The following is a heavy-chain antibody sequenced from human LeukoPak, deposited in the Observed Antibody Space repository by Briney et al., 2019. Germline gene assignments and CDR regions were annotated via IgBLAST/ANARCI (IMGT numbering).Heavy chain of an antibody. V-gene: IGHV1-69*05. CDR2: IIPIFGTA. J-gene: IGHJ5*02. CDR1: GGTFSSYA. Sequence: SVKVSCKASGGTFSSYAISWVRQAPGQGLEWMGGIIPIFGTANYAQKFQGRVTITTDESTSTAYMELSSLRSEDTAVYYCARGDCSGGSCYNWFDPWGQGTLVTVSS. D-gene: IGHD2-15*01. CDR3: ARGDCSGGSCYNWFDP.